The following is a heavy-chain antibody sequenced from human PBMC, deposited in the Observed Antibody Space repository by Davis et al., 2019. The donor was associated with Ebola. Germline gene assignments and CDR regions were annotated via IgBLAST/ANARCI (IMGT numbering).Heavy chain of an antibody. CDR3: ARGGTTVTTLLGY. D-gene: IGHD4-17*01. CDR2: IIPIFGTA. Sequence: AASVKVPCKASGYTFTSYAISWVRQAPGQGLEWMGGIIPIFGTANYAQKFQGRVTITADESTSTAYMELSSLRSEDTAVYYCARGGTTVTTLLGYWGQGTLVTVSS. CDR1: GYTFTSYA. V-gene: IGHV1-69*13. J-gene: IGHJ4*02.